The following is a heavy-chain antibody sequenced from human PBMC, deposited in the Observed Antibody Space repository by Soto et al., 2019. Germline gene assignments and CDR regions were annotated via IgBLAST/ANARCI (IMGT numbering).Heavy chain of an antibody. J-gene: IGHJ4*02. Sequence: SVKVSCKASGGTFSSYAISWVRQAPGQGLEWMGGIIPIFGTANYAQKFRGRVTITADESTSTAYMELSSLRSEDTAVYYCARGYAAATIGPLFDYWGQGTLVTVSS. CDR3: ARGYAAATIGPLFDY. CDR1: GGTFSSYA. CDR2: IIPIFGTA. V-gene: IGHV1-69*13. D-gene: IGHD6-25*01.